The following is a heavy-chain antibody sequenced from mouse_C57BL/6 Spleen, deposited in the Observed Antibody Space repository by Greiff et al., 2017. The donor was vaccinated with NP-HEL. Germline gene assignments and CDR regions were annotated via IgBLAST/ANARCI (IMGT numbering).Heavy chain of an antibody. J-gene: IGHJ2*01. V-gene: IGHV1-19*01. D-gene: IGHD1-1*01. CDR1: GYTFTDYY. CDR2: INPYNGGT. Sequence: EVQLQQSGPVLVKPGASVKMSCKASGYTFTDYYMNWVKQSHGKSLEWIGVINPYNGGTSYNQKFKGKATLTVDKSSSTAYMELNSLTSEDSAVYYGARRGYGSTFDYWGQGTTLTVSS. CDR3: ARRGYGSTFDY.